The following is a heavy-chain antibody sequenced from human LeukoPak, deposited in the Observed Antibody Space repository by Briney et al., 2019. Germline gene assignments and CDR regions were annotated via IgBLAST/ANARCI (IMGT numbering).Heavy chain of an antibody. CDR2: IIPIFGTA. V-gene: IGHV1-69*05. J-gene: IGHJ3*02. CDR3: AVRTEEGDGPPWVAFDI. Sequence: SVKVSCKASGGTFSSYAISWVRQAPGQGLEWMGRIIPIFGTANYAQKFQGRVTITTDESTSTAYMELSSLRSADTAVYYCAVRTEEGDGPPWVAFDIWGQGTTVTVSS. D-gene: IGHD5-24*01. CDR1: GGTFSSYA.